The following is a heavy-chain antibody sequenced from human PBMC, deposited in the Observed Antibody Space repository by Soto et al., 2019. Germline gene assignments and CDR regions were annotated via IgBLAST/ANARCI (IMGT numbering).Heavy chain of an antibody. CDR1: GGSISSSSYY. D-gene: IGHD3-22*01. Sequence: QLQLQESGPGLVKPSETLSLTCTVSGGSISSSSYYWGWIRQPPGKGLEWIGSIYYSGSTNYNPSLKSRVTISVDTSKNQFSLKLSSVTAADTAVYYCVSPLYDSSGYYYDYYYGMDVWGQGTTVTVSS. V-gene: IGHV4-39*01. CDR2: IYYSGST. J-gene: IGHJ6*02. CDR3: VSPLYDSSGYYYDYYYGMDV.